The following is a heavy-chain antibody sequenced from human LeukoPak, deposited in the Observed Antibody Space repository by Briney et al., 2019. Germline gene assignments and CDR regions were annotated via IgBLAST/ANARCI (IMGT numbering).Heavy chain of an antibody. V-gene: IGHV3-23*01. CDR2: IIPSGHTT. J-gene: IGHJ4*02. D-gene: IGHD5-24*01. CDR3: AKDDRWLQFCC. CDR1: GFTFSSYA. Sequence: GGSLRLSCAASGFTFSSYAMHWVRQAPGKGLEWVSGIIPSGHTTYYADSVRGRFTISRDNSRNTLYLQMNSLRAEDTAVYYCAKDDRWLQFCCWGQGTLVAVSA.